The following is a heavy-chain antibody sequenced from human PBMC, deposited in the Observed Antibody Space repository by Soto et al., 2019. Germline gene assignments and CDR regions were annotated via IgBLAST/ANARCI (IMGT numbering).Heavy chain of an antibody. CDR1: GGSISSGGYY. V-gene: IGHV4-31*03. J-gene: IGHJ5*02. CDR3: ASNARSGTTVTAYNWFDP. Sequence: SETLSLTCTVSGGSISSGGYYWSWIRQHPGKGLEWIGYIYYSGSTYYNPSLKSRVTISVDTSKNQFSLKLSSVTAADTAVYYCASNARSGTTVTAYNWFDPWGQGTLVTVSS. D-gene: IGHD4-17*01. CDR2: IYYSGST.